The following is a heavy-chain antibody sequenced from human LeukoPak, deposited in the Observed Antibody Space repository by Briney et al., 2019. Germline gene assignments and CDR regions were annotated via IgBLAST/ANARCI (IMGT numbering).Heavy chain of an antibody. J-gene: IGHJ2*01. CDR1: GFTFGSYS. CDR3: AREGGGSGLWYYDL. V-gene: IGHV3-64*02. CDR2: IGGDVLTT. D-gene: IGHD1-26*01. Sequence: PGGSLRLSCAASGFTFGSYSMHWVRQAPGKGPEFVSVIGGDVLTTVYADSVKDRFTISRDNSKSTLYLEMGSLRAEDLAVYYCAREGGGSGLWYYDLWGRGTLVTVSS.